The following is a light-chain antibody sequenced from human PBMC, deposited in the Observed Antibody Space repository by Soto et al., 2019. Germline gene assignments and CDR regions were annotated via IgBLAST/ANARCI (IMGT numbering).Light chain of an antibody. V-gene: IGLV1-44*01. J-gene: IGLJ1*01. CDR1: PSNIGRHA. Sequence: QSVLTQPPSASGTPGQRVTISCSGSPSNIGRHAVNWYLQLPGTAPKLLMFSYNQRPSGVPDRFSGSKSGTSASLAISGLQSEDEADYYCAAWDDSLSGYVFGTGTKVTVL. CDR2: SYN. CDR3: AAWDDSLSGYV.